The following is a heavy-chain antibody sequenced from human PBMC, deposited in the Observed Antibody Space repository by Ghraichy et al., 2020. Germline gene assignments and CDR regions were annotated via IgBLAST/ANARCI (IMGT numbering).Heavy chain of an antibody. V-gene: IGHV4-4*07. D-gene: IGHD2-15*01. CDR3: ARVSRYCSGGDCYSDGVLDY. CDR1: GDSISSYY. Sequence: SETLSLTCTVSGDSISSYYWSWIRQSAGKGLEWIGRIYTSGNPDYNPSLKSRVTMSVDTSKNQFFLKLSSVTAADTVVYFCARVSRYCSGGDCYSDGVLDYWGQGTLVTVSS. J-gene: IGHJ4*02. CDR2: IYTSGNP.